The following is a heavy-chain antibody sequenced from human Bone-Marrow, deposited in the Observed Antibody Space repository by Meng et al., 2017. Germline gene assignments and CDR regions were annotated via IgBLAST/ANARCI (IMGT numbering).Heavy chain of an antibody. D-gene: IGHD5-18*01. Sequence: QVQPVQSGGEVKKPGASVKVSCKASGYTFTGYYMHWVRQASGQGLEWMGRINPNSGGTNYAQKFQGRVTMTRDTSISTAYMELSRLRSDDTAVYYCARDPDVDTARGDYWGQGTLVTVSS. CDR2: INPNSGGT. CDR3: ARDPDVDTARGDY. V-gene: IGHV1-2*06. CDR1: GYTFTGYY. J-gene: IGHJ4*02.